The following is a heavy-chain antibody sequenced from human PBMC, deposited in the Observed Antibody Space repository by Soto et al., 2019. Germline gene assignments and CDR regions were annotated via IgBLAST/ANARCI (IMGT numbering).Heavy chain of an antibody. D-gene: IGHD6-6*01. CDR3: AVPYSSSSDYYYGMDV. V-gene: IGHV3-30*03. Sequence: PGGSLRLSCAASGFTFSSYGMHWARQAPGKGLEWVAVISYDGSNKYYADSVKGRFTISRDNSKNTLYLQMNSLRAEDTAVYYCAVPYSSSSDYYYGMDVWGQGTTVTVSS. J-gene: IGHJ6*02. CDR2: ISYDGSNK. CDR1: GFTFSSYG.